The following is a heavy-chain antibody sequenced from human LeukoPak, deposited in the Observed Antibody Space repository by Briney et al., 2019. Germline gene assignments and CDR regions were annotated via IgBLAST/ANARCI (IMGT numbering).Heavy chain of an antibody. Sequence: GGSLRLSCAASGFTFSSYTMNWVRQAPGKGLEWVSSITSSSSYIYYADSVKGRFTISRDNATNSLFLQMNSLRAEDTAVYYCASLSISDYWGQGTLVTVSS. V-gene: IGHV3-21*01. CDR2: ITSSSSYI. CDR3: ASLSISDY. J-gene: IGHJ4*02. D-gene: IGHD6-6*01. CDR1: GFTFSSYT.